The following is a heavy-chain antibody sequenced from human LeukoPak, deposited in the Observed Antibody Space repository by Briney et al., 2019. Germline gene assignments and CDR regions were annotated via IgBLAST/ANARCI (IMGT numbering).Heavy chain of an antibody. J-gene: IGHJ4*02. CDR2: IYYSGST. V-gene: IGHV4-31*03. CDR3: ARASEQQRESIDY. D-gene: IGHD6-13*01. Sequence: SETLSLTCTVSGGSISGGGYYWRWIRQHPGKGLEWIGYIYYSGSTYYTPSLKSRVTISVDTSKNQFSLKLSSVTAADTAVYYCARASEQQRESIDYWGQGTLVTVSS. CDR1: GGSISGGGYY.